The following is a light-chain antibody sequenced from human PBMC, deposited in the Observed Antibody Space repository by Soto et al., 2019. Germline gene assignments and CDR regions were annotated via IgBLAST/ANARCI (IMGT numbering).Light chain of an antibody. V-gene: IGKV1-12*01. Sequence: DINVNQSLASASATVRERITITGRACQAIDSWLAWYQQKPGEAPKLLIFTGSLLHSGVPPRFSGSGSGTDFTVTISILQPEDFATYYCRQTLIFPPTCGQGTKVDI. J-gene: IGKJ1*01. CDR3: RQTLIFPPT. CDR1: QAIDSW. CDR2: TGS.